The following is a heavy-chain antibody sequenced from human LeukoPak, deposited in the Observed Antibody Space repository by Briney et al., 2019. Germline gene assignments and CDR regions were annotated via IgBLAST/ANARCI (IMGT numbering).Heavy chain of an antibody. CDR2: IIPIFGTA. D-gene: IGHD3-9*01. J-gene: IGHJ3*02. CDR3: ARARDYDTLTGYRVYSAFDI. CDR1: GGTFSSYA. Sequence: GASVKVSCKASGGTFSSYAISWVRQAPGQGLEWMGGIIPIFGTANYAQKFQGRVTITADESTSTAYMELSSLRSEDTAVYYCARARDYDTLTGYRVYSAFDIWGQGTMVTVSS. V-gene: IGHV1-69*13.